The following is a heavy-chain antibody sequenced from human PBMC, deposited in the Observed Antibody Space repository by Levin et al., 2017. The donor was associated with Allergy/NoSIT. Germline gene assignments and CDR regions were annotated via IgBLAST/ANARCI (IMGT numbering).Heavy chain of an antibody. CDR2: IYSGGST. CDR1: GFTVSSNY. CDR3: ARDGSSSSFDY. V-gene: IGHV3-53*01. J-gene: IGHJ4*02. D-gene: IGHD6-6*01. Sequence: LSLTCAASGFTVSSNYMSWVRQAPGKGLEWVSVIYSGGSTYYADSVKGRFTISRDNSKNTLYLQMNSLRAEDTAVYYCARDGSSSSFDYWGQGTLVTVSS.